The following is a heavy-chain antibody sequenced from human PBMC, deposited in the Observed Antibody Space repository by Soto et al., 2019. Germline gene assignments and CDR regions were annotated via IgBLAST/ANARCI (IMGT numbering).Heavy chain of an antibody. Sequence: SETLSLTCTVSGGSISSGGYYWSWIRQHPGKGLAWIGYIYYSGSTYYNPSLKSRVTISVDTSKNQFSLKLSSVTAAATAGYYCAREDAAGTFGNDYWGQGTQVTVSS. CDR2: IYYSGST. V-gene: IGHV4-31*03. J-gene: IGHJ4*02. CDR3: AREDAAGTFGNDY. D-gene: IGHD6-13*01. CDR1: GGSISSGGYY.